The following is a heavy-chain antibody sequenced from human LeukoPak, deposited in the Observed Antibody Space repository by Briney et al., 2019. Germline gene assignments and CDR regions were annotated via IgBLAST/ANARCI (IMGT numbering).Heavy chain of an antibody. CDR2: ISSSSSYI. D-gene: IGHD3-22*01. V-gene: IGHV3-21*01. Sequence: PGGSLRLSCAASGFTFSSYSMNWVRQAPGKGLEWVSSISSSSSYIYYADLLKGRFTISRDNAKHSLYLQMNSLRAEDTAVYYCARGGPGSGYQRNPDYWGQGTLVTVSS. CDR3: ARGGPGSGYQRNPDY. CDR1: GFTFSSYS. J-gene: IGHJ4*02.